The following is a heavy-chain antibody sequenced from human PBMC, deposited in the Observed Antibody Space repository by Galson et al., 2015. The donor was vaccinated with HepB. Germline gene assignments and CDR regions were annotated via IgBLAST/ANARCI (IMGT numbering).Heavy chain of an antibody. CDR3: ARDRSRRHYYVSSGYFAFDI. CDR1: GYTFTGYG. Sequence: SVKVSCKASGYTFTGYGIRWVRQAPGQGLEWMGWITPNSAGTNYAQKLQGWVTMTRDKSFSTAYMELSRLRSDDTGVYYCARDRSRRHYYVSSGYFAFDIWGQGTMVTVSS. D-gene: IGHD3-22*01. V-gene: IGHV1-2*04. CDR2: ITPNSAGT. J-gene: IGHJ3*02.